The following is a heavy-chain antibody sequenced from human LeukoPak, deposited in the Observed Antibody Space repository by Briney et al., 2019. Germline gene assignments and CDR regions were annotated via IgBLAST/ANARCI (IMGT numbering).Heavy chain of an antibody. V-gene: IGHV4-4*07. J-gene: IGHJ4*02. CDR2: IYTSGST. CDR3: AKDGFLRYLLPYYFES. CDR1: GGSISSYY. Sequence: SETLSLTCTVSGGSISSYYWSWIRQPAGKGLEWIGRIYTSGSTNYNPSLKSRVTMSVDTSKNQFSLKLSSVTAADTAVYYCAKDGFLRYLLPYYFESWGQGTLVTVSS. D-gene: IGHD3-3*01.